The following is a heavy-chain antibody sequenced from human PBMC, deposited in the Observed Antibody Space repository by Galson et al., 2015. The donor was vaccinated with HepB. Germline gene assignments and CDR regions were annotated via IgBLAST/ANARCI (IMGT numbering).Heavy chain of an antibody. D-gene: IGHD3-10*01. Sequence: CKASGYTFTSYGISWVRQAPGQGLEWMGWISAYNGNTNYAQKLQGRVTMTTDTSTSTAYMELRSLRSDGTAVYYCARGLGSGSRSSIIDYWGQGTLVTVSS. CDR2: ISAYNGNT. V-gene: IGHV1-18*01. CDR3: ARGLGSGSRSSIIDY. CDR1: GYTFTSYG. J-gene: IGHJ4*02.